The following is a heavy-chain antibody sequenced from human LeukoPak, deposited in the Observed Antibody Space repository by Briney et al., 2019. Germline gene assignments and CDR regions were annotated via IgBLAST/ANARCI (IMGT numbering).Heavy chain of an antibody. J-gene: IGHJ4*02. CDR3: AREFYYDSSGTFDY. CDR2: ISYDGSNK. D-gene: IGHD3-22*01. CDR1: GFTFSSYA. Sequence: GGSLRLSCAASGFTFSSYAMHWVRQAPGKGLEWVAVISYDGSNKYYADSVKGRFTISRDDSKNTLYLQMNSLRAEDTAVYYCAREFYYDSSGTFDYWGQGTLVTVSS. V-gene: IGHV3-30-3*01.